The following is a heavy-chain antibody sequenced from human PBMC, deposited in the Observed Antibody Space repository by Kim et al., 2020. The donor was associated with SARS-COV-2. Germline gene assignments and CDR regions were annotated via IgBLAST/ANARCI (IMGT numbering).Heavy chain of an antibody. Sequence: ASVKVSCKASGYTFTSYAVHWVRQAPGQRLEWMGWINAGNGNTKYSQKFQGRVTITRDTSASTAYMELSSLRSEDTAVYYCARETPPGQIVVVVGQENWFDPWDQITLVPVSS. J-gene: IGHJ5*02. CDR3: ARETPPGQIVVVVGQENWFDP. CDR2: INAGNGNT. CDR1: GYTFTSYA. V-gene: IGHV1-3*01. D-gene: IGHD2-15*01.